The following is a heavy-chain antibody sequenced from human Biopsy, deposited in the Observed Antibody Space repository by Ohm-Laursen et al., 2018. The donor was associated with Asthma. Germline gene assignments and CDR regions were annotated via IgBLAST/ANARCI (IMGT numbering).Heavy chain of an antibody. J-gene: IGHJ4*02. Sequence: SLRLSCAASGFTVSTNGMSWVRQVPGKGLEWVANIKHDGTEKNHVDSLKGRFTISRDNAKNSLYLQMNSLRVEDTAVYYCAKGGTYTTDRYAYWGQGSLVTVSS. CDR3: AKGGTYTTDRYAY. CDR1: GFTVSTNG. CDR2: IKHDGTEK. D-gene: IGHD1-26*01. V-gene: IGHV3-7*03.